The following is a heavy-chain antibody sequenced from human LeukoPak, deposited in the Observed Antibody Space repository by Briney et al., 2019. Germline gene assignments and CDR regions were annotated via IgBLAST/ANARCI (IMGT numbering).Heavy chain of an antibody. CDR2: ISYDGSNK. Sequence: GGSLRLSCAASGFTFSSYAMHWVRQAPGKVLQWVAVISYDGSNKYYADSVKGRFTISRDNSKNTLYLQMNSLRAEDTAVYYCAKGQIGWELFYYLDYWGQGTLVTVSS. CDR1: GFTFSSYA. D-gene: IGHD1-26*01. CDR3: AKGQIGWELFYYLDY. J-gene: IGHJ4*02. V-gene: IGHV3-30-3*01.